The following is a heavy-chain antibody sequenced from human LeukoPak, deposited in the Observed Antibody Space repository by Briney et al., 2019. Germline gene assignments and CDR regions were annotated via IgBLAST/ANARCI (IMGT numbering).Heavy chain of an antibody. CDR1: GGSLSSGGYS. CDR2: IYHSGST. D-gene: IGHD6-19*01. J-gene: IGHJ4*02. V-gene: IGHV4-30-2*01. Sequence: PSQTLSLTCAVSGGSLSSGGYSWSWIRKPPGKGLEWIGYIYHSGSTYYNPSLKGRVTISVDRSKNQFSLKLSSVTAADTAVYYCASDSSGWYYFDYWGQGTLVTVSS. CDR3: ASDSSGWYYFDY.